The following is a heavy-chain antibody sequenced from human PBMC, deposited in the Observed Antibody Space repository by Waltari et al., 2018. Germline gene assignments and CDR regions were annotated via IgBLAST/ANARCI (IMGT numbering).Heavy chain of an antibody. CDR3: ASLTYYYGSGSYYFDY. CDR2: IITLFGKA. J-gene: IGHJ4*02. Sequence: QVQLVPSGAEVKKPESSVKVSCKAYGGTLSSYAIRWVRQAPGQGREWMGGIITLFGKANDAQKFQGRVTITADKSTSTAYMELSSLRSEDTAVYYCASLTYYYGSGSYYFDYWGQGTLVTVSS. CDR1: GGTLSSYA. V-gene: IGHV1-69*14. D-gene: IGHD3-10*01.